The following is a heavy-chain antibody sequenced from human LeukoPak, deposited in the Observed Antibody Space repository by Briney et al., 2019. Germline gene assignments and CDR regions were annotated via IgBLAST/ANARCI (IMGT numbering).Heavy chain of an antibody. J-gene: IGHJ4*02. CDR3: AKDGVYGGSYPYYFDY. D-gene: IGHD1-26*01. V-gene: IGHV3-30*18. CDR1: GFSFSSYG. Sequence: PGGSLRLSCVASGFSFSSYGMHWVRQAPGKGLEWVSVMPYNGQITYYADSVKGRFTISRDSSKNTLYLHMNSLRAEDTAVYYCAKDGVYGGSYPYYFDYWGQGTLVTVSS. CDR2: MPYNGQIT.